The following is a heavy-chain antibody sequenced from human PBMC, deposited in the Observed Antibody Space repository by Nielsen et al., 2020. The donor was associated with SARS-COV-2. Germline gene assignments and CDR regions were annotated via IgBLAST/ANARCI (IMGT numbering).Heavy chain of an antibody. CDR1: GFTFSRNG. V-gene: IGHV3-33*01. J-gene: IGHJ3*02. D-gene: IGHD3/OR15-3a*01. CDR3: AREDWGGAGHGFDI. CDR2: IWYDGSNK. Sequence: GESLKISCAASGFTFSRNGMHWVRQAPGKGLEWVAVIWYDGSNKYYADSVKGRFTISRDNSKNTLYLQMNSLRAEDTAMYYCAREDWGGAGHGFDIWGQGTVVTVSS.